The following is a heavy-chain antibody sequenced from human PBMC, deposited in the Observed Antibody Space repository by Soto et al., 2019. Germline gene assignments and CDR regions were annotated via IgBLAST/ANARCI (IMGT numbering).Heavy chain of an antibody. CDR3: ASSGQIAVAGTDAFDI. Sequence: GGSLRLSCAASGFTFSSYGMHWVRQAPGKGLEWVAVIWYDGSNKYYADSVKGRFTISRDNSKNTLYLQMNSLRAEDTAVYYCASSGQIAVAGTDAFDIWGQGTMVTVSS. D-gene: IGHD6-19*01. J-gene: IGHJ3*02. CDR1: GFTFSSYG. V-gene: IGHV3-33*01. CDR2: IWYDGSNK.